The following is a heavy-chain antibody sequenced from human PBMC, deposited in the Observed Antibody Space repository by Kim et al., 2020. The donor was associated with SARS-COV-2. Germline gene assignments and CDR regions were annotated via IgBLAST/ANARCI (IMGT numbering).Heavy chain of an antibody. J-gene: IGHJ2*01. CDR2: IFGSGHGT. V-gene: IGHV3-23*01. CDR3: ARNVHITSVTFLWYFDL. CDR1: RFTFSSSA. Sequence: GGSLRLSCVASRFTFSSSAMTWVRQAPGKGLEWVSTIFGSGHGTYYADSVKGRFVLSRDNFKNTLYLQMDNLSGDDTAFYYCARNVHITSVTFLWYFDLWGRGSSVTVSS. D-gene: IGHD1-1*01.